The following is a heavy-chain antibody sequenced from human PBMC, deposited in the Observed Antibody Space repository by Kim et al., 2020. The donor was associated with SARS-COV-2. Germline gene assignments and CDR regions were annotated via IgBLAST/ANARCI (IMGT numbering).Heavy chain of an antibody. CDR2: IWYDGSNK. J-gene: IGHJ4*02. CDR1: GFTFSSYA. Sequence: GGSLRLSCAASGFTFSSYAMHWVRQAPGKGLEWVAVIWYDGSNKYYADSVKGRFTISRDNSKNTLYLQMNSLRAEDTAVYYCAKDGGWGDGYNYLSDYWGQGTLVTVSS. D-gene: IGHD1-1*01. V-gene: IGHV3-33*06. CDR3: AKDGGWGDGYNYLSDY.